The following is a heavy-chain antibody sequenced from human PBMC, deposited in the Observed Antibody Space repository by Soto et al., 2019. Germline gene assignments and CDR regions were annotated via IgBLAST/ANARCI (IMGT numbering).Heavy chain of an antibody. D-gene: IGHD3-22*01. CDR2: ISSSSSYI. CDR3: AKPGRGYYYDSSGSLFFDY. J-gene: IGHJ4*02. Sequence: PGGSLRLSCAASGFTFSSYSMNWVRQAPGKGLEWVSSISSSSSYIYYADSVKGRFTISRDNSKNTLYLQMNSLRAEDTAVYYCAKPGRGYYYDSSGSLFFDYWGQGTLVTVSS. V-gene: IGHV3-21*04. CDR1: GFTFSSYS.